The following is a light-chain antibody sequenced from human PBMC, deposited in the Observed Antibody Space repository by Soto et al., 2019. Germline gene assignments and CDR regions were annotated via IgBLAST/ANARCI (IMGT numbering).Light chain of an antibody. CDR3: QQYCSSPRT. V-gene: IGKV3-20*01. J-gene: IGKJ2*01. CDR1: QSVSSSY. CDR2: GAS. Sequence: EIVLTQSPGTLSLSPGERATLSCRASQSVSSSYLAWYQQKPGQAPRLLMYGASSRATGIPDRFSGSGSGTDFTLTISRLEPEDSPVYYCQQYCSSPRTFGQGTKLEIK.